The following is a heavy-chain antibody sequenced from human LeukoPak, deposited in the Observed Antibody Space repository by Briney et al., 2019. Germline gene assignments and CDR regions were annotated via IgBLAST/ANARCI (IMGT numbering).Heavy chain of an antibody. CDR3: ARGGTELAVTTTGIDY. D-gene: IGHD4-11*01. CDR2: ISSGSTYI. J-gene: IGHJ4*02. CDR1: GFTFSSYS. Sequence: PGGSLRLSCAASGFTFSSYSMNWVRQAPGQGLEWVSSISSGSTYIYYADSVKGRFTISRDNSKNTLYLQMSSLRAEDTAVYYCARGGTELAVTTTGIDYWGRGTLVTVSS. V-gene: IGHV3-21*01.